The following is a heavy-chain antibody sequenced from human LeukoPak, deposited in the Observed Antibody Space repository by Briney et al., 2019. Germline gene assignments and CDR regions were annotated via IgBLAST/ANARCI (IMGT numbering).Heavy chain of an antibody. CDR1: GGSLSSYY. CDR2: IYYSGST. J-gene: IGHJ3*02. D-gene: IGHD6-13*01. V-gene: IGHV4-59*01. CDR3: ARGIAGGAFDI. Sequence: SETLSLTCTVSGGSLSSYYWSWIRQPPGKGLEWIGYIYYSGSTNYNPSLKSRVTISVDTSKNQFSLKLSSVTAADTAVYYCARGIAGGAFDIWGQGTMVTVSS.